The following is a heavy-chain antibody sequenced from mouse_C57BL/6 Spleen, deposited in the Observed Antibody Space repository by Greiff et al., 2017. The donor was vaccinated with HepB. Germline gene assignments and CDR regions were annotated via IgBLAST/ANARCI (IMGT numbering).Heavy chain of an antibody. J-gene: IGHJ2*01. V-gene: IGHV7-3*01. Sequence: EVNVVESGGGLVQPGGSLSLSCAASGFTFTDYYMSWVRQPPGKALEWLGFIRNKANGYTTEYSASVKGRFTISRDNSQSILYLQMNALRAEDSATYYCARSDGLYYFDYWGQGTTLTVSS. CDR1: GFTFTDYY. CDR2: IRNKANGYTT. CDR3: ARSDGLYYFDY. D-gene: IGHD2-3*01.